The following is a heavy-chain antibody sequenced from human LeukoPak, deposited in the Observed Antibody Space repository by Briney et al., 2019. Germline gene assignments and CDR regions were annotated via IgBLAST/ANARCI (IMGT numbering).Heavy chain of an antibody. CDR1: GFTFSSYA. D-gene: IGHD3-22*01. CDR2: ISYDGSNK. J-gene: IGHJ4*02. Sequence: GGSLRLSCAASGFTFSSYAMSWVRQAPGKGLEWVAVISYDGSNKYYADSVKGRFTISRDNSKNTLYLQMNSLRAEDTAVYYCARDRGSSGYYLDYWSQGTLVTVSS. V-gene: IGHV3-30-3*01. CDR3: ARDRGSSGYYLDY.